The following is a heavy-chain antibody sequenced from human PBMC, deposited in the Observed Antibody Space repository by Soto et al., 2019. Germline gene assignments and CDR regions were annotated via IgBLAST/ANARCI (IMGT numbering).Heavy chain of an antibody. CDR3: AKDRVPNDSSGYYSILTDS. Sequence: SETLSLTCTVSGGSISSSSYYWGWIRQPPGKGLEWIGSIYYSGSTYYNPSLKSRVTISVDTSKNQFSLKLSSVTAEDTAVYYCAKDRVPNDSSGYYSILTDSWGQGTVVTVSS. D-gene: IGHD3-22*01. CDR1: GGSISSSSYY. CDR2: IYYSGST. V-gene: IGHV4-39*02. J-gene: IGHJ4*02.